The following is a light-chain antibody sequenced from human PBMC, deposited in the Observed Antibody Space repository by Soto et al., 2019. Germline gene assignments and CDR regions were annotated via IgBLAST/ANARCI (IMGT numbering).Light chain of an antibody. V-gene: IGKV1-13*02. CDR3: QQLNSYPQT. CDR2: DAS. J-gene: IGKJ5*01. CDR1: QSISSY. Sequence: IQMTQSPSSLSASVGDRVTITCRASQSISSYLNWYQQKPGKAPKLLIYDASSLEGGVPSRFSGSGSGTEFTPTISGLQPEDSATYFCQQLNSYPQTFGQGTRLEIK.